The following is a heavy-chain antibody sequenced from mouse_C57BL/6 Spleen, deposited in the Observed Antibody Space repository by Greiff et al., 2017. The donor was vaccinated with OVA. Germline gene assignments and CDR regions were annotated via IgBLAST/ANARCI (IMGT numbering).Heavy chain of an antibody. J-gene: IGHJ2*01. D-gene: IGHD4-1*01. CDR2: IDPSDSYT. Sequence: QVQLQQPGAELVRPGTSVKLSCKASGYTFTSYWMHWVKQRPGQGLEWIGVIDPSDSYTTYNQKFKGKATLTVDPASSTAYMQLSSLTSEDSAVYYCATHWAYYCDYWGQGTTLTVSS. V-gene: IGHV1-59*01. CDR3: ATHWAYYCDY. CDR1: GYTFTSYW.